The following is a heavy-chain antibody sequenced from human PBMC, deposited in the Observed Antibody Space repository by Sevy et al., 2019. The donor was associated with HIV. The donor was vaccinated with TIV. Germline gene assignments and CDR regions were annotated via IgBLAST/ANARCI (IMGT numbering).Heavy chain of an antibody. D-gene: IGHD3-16*02. Sequence: GGSLRLSCVTSGFTFGSYWMSWVRQAPGKGLEWVANIKQDGGDKYYVDSVSGRVTVSRDNAKKSLYLQMNIVRAEDTAIYYCARDSIDLGFWGNYRYFDYWGQGTLVTVSS. CDR2: IKQDGGDK. V-gene: IGHV3-7*01. CDR3: ARDSIDLGFWGNYRYFDY. J-gene: IGHJ4*02. CDR1: GFTFGSYW.